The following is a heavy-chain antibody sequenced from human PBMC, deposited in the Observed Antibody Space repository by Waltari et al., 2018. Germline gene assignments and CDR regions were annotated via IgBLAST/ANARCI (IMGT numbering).Heavy chain of an antibody. CDR1: GGSLSSSSYY. D-gene: IGHD6-19*01. Sequence: QLQLQESGPGLVKPSETLSLTCTVSGGSLSSSSYYWGWIRQPPGKGLEWIGSIYYSGSTYYNPSLKSRVTISVDTSKNQFSLKLSSVTAADTAVYYCARTLAVAGLKAFDYWGQGTLVTVSS. J-gene: IGHJ4*02. CDR3: ARTLAVAGLKAFDY. CDR2: IYYSGST. V-gene: IGHV4-39*07.